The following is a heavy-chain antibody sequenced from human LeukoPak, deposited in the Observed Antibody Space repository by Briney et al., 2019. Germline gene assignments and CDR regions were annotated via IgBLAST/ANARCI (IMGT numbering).Heavy chain of an antibody. CDR1: GYTFTSYG. J-gene: IGHJ6*02. CDR2: ISAYNGNT. V-gene: IGHV1-18*01. D-gene: IGHD5-18*01. Sequence: ASVKVSCKASGYTFTSYGISWVRQAPGQRLEWMGWISAYNGNTNYAQKLQGRVTMTTDTSTSTAYMELRSLRSDDTAVYYCAREYTAMVWGYGMDVWGQGTTVTVSS. CDR3: AREYTAMVWGYGMDV.